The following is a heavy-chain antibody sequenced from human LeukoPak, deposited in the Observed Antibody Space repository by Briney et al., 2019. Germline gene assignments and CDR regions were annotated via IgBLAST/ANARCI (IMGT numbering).Heavy chain of an antibody. CDR3: ARGVIIRGRLDP. V-gene: IGHV3-7*01. D-gene: IGHD3-16*02. CDR1: GFIFRNYW. J-gene: IGHJ5*02. Sequence: GGSLRLSCAASGFIFRNYWMSWVRQAPGKGLEWVANIKEDGSEKYCVESVKGRFTISRDNAKNSLYLQMSSLRAEDTAVYYCARGVIIRGRLDPWGQGTLVTVSS. CDR2: IKEDGSEK.